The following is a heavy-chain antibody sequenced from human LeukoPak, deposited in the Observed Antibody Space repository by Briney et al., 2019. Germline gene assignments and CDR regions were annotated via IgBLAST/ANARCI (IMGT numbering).Heavy chain of an antibody. Sequence: GGSLRLSCAASGFTFSSYAMSWVRQAPGKGLEWVSAISGSGGSTYYADSVKGRFTISRDNSKNTLYLQMNSLRAEDTAVYYCAKVGDGGNPSRSAFDIWGQGTMVTVSS. V-gene: IGHV3-23*01. D-gene: IGHD4-23*01. CDR2: ISGSGGST. CDR1: GFTFSSYA. CDR3: AKVGDGGNPSRSAFDI. J-gene: IGHJ3*02.